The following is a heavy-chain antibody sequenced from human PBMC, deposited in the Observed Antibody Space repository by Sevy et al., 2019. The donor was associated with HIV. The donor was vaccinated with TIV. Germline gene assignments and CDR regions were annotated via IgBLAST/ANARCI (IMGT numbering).Heavy chain of an antibody. CDR3: ARLLGSTEFGYYFDY. CDR1: GYTFTSYG. Sequence: GESLKISCKASGYTFTSYGLSWVRQAPGQGLEWMGGIRPYNGNTDYAQKLQGRVTVTTDTSTTTAYMELRSLRSDDTALYYCARLLGSTEFGYYFDYWGQGTLVTVSS. J-gene: IGHJ4*02. D-gene: IGHD1-26*01. V-gene: IGHV1-18*01. CDR2: IRPYNGNT.